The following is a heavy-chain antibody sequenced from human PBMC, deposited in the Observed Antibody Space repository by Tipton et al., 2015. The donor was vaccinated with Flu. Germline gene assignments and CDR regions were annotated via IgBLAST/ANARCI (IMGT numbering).Heavy chain of an antibody. CDR1: GDSIGSNYF. V-gene: IGHV4-38-2*01. Sequence: LILSCSVSGDSIGSNYFWGWIRQPPGKGLEWIGNVYHTGSGYYNPSLKSRVIISVARSKNQFSLRLTSVTAADTAVYYCARTTYYYGSGSSDYWGQGTLVTVSS. J-gene: IGHJ4*02. CDR2: VYHTGSG. CDR3: ARTTYYYGSGSSDY. D-gene: IGHD3-10*01.